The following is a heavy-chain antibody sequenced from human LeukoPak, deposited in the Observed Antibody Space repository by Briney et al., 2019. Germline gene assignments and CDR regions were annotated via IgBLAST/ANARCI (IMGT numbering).Heavy chain of an antibody. J-gene: IGHJ4*02. CDR2: INHSGST. CDR1: GGSFSGYY. Sequence: SETLSLTCAVYGGSFSGYYWSWIRQPPGKGLEWIGEINHSGSTNYNPSLKSRVTISVDTSKNQFSLQLSSVTAADTAVYYCARFRGDTAMAQYYFDYWGQGTLVTVSS. D-gene: IGHD5-18*01. CDR3: ARFRGDTAMAQYYFDY. V-gene: IGHV4-34*01.